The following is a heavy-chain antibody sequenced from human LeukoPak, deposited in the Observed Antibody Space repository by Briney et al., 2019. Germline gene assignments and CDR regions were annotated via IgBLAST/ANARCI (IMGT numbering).Heavy chain of an antibody. Sequence: SETLCLTCTVSGGSISNYYWSWIRQSPGKGLEWIGYIYYNGESNYNPSLKSRVTISVDTSKNQFALRLTSVSAADTAVYYCARDRGVMGFDSWGQGTLVTVSS. CDR3: ARDRGVMGFDS. J-gene: IGHJ4*02. D-gene: IGHD3-10*01. V-gene: IGHV4-59*01. CDR2: IYYNGES. CDR1: GGSISNYY.